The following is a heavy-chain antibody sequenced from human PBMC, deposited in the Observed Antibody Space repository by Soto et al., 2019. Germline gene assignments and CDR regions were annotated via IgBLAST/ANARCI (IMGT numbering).Heavy chain of an antibody. Sequence: QLQLQESGPGLVKPSQTLSLTCTVSGGSISSGDYYWSWIRQPPGKGLEWIGYIYYSWSTYYHPSLKSRVTLSVDTSQNQFSLKLSSVTAADTAVYYCARAAAPPYYFDYWGQGTLVTVSS. J-gene: IGHJ4*02. CDR1: GGSISSGDYY. CDR2: IYYSWST. V-gene: IGHV4-30-4*01. CDR3: ARAAAPPYYFDY.